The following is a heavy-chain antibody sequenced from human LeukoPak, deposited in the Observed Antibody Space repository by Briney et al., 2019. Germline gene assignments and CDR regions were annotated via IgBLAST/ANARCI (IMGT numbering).Heavy chain of an antibody. CDR3: ARHSRTIVRGVKGYFDY. J-gene: IGHJ4*02. CDR1: GGSIGSSSYY. V-gene: IGHV4-39*01. D-gene: IGHD3-10*01. Sequence: PSETLSLTCTVSGGSIGSSSYYWGWIRQPPGKGLEWIGSIYYSGSTYYNPSLKSRVTISVDTSKNQFSLKLSSVTAADTAVYYCARHSRTIVRGVKGYFDYWGQGTLVTVSS. CDR2: IYYSGST.